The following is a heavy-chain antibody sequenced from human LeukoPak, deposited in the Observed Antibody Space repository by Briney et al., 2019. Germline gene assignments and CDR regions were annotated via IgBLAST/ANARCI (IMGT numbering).Heavy chain of an antibody. CDR2: ISSKAYGGTT. D-gene: IGHD3-10*01. V-gene: IGHV3-49*04. CDR3: TRLMVRGGIIYMDV. CDR1: GFTFGDYA. Sequence: QSGGSLRLSCTASGFTFGDYAMSWVRQAPRKGLEWVGFISSKAYGGTTEYAASVKGRFTMSSDDSKSIAYLQMYSLKTEDAAVYCGTRLMVRGGIIYMDVWGKGTTVTVSS. J-gene: IGHJ6*03.